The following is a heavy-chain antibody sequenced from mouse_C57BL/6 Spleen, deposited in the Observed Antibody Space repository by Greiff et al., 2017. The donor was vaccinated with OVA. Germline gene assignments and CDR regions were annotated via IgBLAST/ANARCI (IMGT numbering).Heavy chain of an antibody. CDR1: GYTFTDYY. CDR3: ARAVLDY. J-gene: IGHJ2*01. V-gene: IGHV1-76*01. Sequence: QVQLKESGAELVRPGASVKLSCKASGYTFTDYYINWVKQRPGQGLEWIARIYPGSGNTYYNEKFKGKATLTAEKSSSTAYMQLSSLTSEDSAVYFCARAVLDYWGQGTTLTVSS. CDR2: IYPGSGNT.